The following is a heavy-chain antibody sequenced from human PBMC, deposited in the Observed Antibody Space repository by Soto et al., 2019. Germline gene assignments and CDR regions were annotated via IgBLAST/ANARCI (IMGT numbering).Heavy chain of an antibody. J-gene: IGHJ6*02. V-gene: IGHV1-2*04. D-gene: IGHD2-8*01. Sequence: AAVKVSCKDSGYSFTDNHIRWVRQAPGQGLEWLGRINPNSGGTRTAQKFQGWVTMPTDTSISTASMELARLTSDDTAIYYCARGDSTDCSNGVCSFFYNHDMDVWGQGTTVTVSS. CDR3: ARGDSTDCSNGVCSFFYNHDMDV. CDR2: INPNSGGT. CDR1: GYSFTDNH.